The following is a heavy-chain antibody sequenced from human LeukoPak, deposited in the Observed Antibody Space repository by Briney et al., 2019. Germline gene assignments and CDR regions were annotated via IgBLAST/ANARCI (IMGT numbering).Heavy chain of an antibody. J-gene: IGHJ5*02. Sequence: GRSLRLSCAASGFTFSSYAMHWVRQAPGKGLEWVAVISYDGSNKYYADSVKGRFTISRDNSKNTLYLQMNSLRAEDTAVYYCARVGAIPGIDPWGQGILVTVSS. CDR3: ARVGAIPGIDP. CDR1: GFTFSSYA. V-gene: IGHV3-30*04. CDR2: ISYDGSNK. D-gene: IGHD3-16*01.